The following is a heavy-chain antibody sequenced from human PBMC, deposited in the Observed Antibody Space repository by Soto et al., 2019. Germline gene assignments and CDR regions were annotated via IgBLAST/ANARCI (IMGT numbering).Heavy chain of an antibody. Sequence: SVKVSCKASGYTFTSNPMNWVRQAPGQRPEWMGVINVGNGNTRYSQKFQGRVTMTRDTSATTAYMELSSLRSEDTAVYYCARQYAYSTTGYRFVNCGQGSRVTV. CDR3: ARQYAYSTTGYRFVN. CDR2: INVGNGNT. J-gene: IGHJ4*02. V-gene: IGHV1-3*01. CDR1: GYTFTSNP. D-gene: IGHD3-16*01.